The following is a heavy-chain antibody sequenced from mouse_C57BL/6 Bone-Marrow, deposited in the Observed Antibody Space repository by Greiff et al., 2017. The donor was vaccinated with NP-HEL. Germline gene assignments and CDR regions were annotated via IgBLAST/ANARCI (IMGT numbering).Heavy chain of an antibody. D-gene: IGHD2-14*01. J-gene: IGHJ4*01. Sequence: QVQLQQPGAELVKPGASVKLSCKASGYTFTSYWMHWVQQRPGQGLEWIGMIHPNSGSTNYNEKFKSKATLTVDKSSSTAYMQLSSLTYEDSAVYYCARVGYRGYYAMDYWGQGTSVTVSS. CDR2: IHPNSGST. CDR3: ARVGYRGYYAMDY. V-gene: IGHV1-64*01. CDR1: GYTFTSYW.